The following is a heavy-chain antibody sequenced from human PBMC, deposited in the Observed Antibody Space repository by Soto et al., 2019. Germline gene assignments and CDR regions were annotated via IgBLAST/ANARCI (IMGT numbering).Heavy chain of an antibody. V-gene: IGHV3-23*01. CDR1: GFTFTDYA. Sequence: EVQLLESGGGLVQPGGSLRLSCAASGFTFTDYALSWVRQAPGKGLEWVATISGIGGSTYLADSVKGRLSISRDNSKNTVSLLMNSLRAEDTAVYFSARGSSGYISSWYYFDYWGRGTLVTVSS. J-gene: IGHJ4*02. CDR2: ISGIGGST. CDR3: ARGSSGYISSWYYFDY. D-gene: IGHD6-13*01.